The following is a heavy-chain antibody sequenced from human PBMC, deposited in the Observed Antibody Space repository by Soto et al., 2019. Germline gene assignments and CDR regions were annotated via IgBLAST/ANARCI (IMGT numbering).Heavy chain of an antibody. CDR3: AREVTDIVVVPAAREPDWFDP. D-gene: IGHD2-2*01. V-gene: IGHV1-18*01. Sequence: ASVKVSCKASGYTFTSYGISWVRQAPGQGLEWMGWISAYNGNTNYAQKLQGRVTMTTDTSTSTAYMELRSLRSDDTAVYYCAREVTDIVVVPAAREPDWFDPWGQGTLVTVSS. CDR2: ISAYNGNT. CDR1: GYTFTSYG. J-gene: IGHJ5*02.